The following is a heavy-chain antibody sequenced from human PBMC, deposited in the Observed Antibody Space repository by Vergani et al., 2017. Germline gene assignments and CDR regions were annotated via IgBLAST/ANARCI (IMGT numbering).Heavy chain of an antibody. Sequence: QVQLQESGPGLVKPSETLSLTCNVSGGSISSYYWSWIGQPPGKGLEWIGYIYYSGSNNYNPSLKSRVTISVDTSKNQFSLKLSSVTAADTAVYYCARGKELLWFGELLQTNYYYYGMDGWSQGTTVTVSS. V-gene: IGHV4-59*01. CDR3: ARGKELLWFGELLQTNYYYYGMDG. D-gene: IGHD3-10*01. CDR2: IYYSGSN. CDR1: GGSISSYY. J-gene: IGHJ6*02.